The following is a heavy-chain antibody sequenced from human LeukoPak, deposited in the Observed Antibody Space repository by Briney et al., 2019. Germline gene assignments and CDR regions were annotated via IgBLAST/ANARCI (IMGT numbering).Heavy chain of an antibody. CDR3: ARASPSNRRGIDP. V-gene: IGHV4-34*01. D-gene: IGHD1-14*01. Sequence: SETLSLTCAVYGGSFSGYYWSWIRQPPGKGLEWIGEINHSGSTNYNPSLKSRVTISVDTSKDQFSLKLSSVTAADTAVYYCARASPSNRRGIDPWGQGTLVTVSS. CDR2: INHSGST. CDR1: GGSFSGYY. J-gene: IGHJ5*02.